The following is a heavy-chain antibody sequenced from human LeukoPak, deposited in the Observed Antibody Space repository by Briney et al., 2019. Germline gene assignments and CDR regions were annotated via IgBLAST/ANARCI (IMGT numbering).Heavy chain of an antibody. D-gene: IGHD3-22*01. CDR1: GFTFSSYS. CDR2: ISSSSSYI. CDR3: AKQGYDSSGYYLGHFFDY. Sequence: PGGSLRLSCAASGFTFSSYSMNWVRQAPGKGLEWVSSISSSSSYIYYADSVKGRFTISRDNAKNSLYLQMNSLRAEDTAVYYCAKQGYDSSGYYLGHFFDYWGQGTLVTVSS. J-gene: IGHJ4*02. V-gene: IGHV3-21*01.